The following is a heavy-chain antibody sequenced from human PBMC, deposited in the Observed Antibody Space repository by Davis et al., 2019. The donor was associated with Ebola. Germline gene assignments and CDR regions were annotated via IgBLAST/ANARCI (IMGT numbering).Heavy chain of an antibody. CDR3: ARELWFGELLYLGGTMDV. V-gene: IGHV1-8*01. J-gene: IGHJ6*02. Sequence: ASVKVSCKASGYTFTSYDINWVRQATGQGLEWMGWMNPNSGNTGYAQKFQGRVTMTRNTSISTAYMELSSLRSEDTAVYYCARELWFGELLYLGGTMDVWGQGTTVTVSS. CDR1: GYTFTSYD. CDR2: MNPNSGNT. D-gene: IGHD3-10*01.